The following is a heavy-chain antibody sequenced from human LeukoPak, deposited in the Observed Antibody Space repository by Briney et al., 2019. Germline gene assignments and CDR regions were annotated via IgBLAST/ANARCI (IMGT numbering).Heavy chain of an antibody. J-gene: IGHJ4*02. V-gene: IGHV3-64*01. Sequence: GGSLRLSCAASGFTFSSYAMHWVRQAPGKGLEYVPAISSNGGSTYYANSVKGRFTISRDNSKNTLYLQMGSLRAEDKAVYYCARYRVGAHAFDYWGQGTLVTVSS. CDR3: ARYRVGAHAFDY. D-gene: IGHD1-26*01. CDR2: ISSNGGST. CDR1: GFTFSSYA.